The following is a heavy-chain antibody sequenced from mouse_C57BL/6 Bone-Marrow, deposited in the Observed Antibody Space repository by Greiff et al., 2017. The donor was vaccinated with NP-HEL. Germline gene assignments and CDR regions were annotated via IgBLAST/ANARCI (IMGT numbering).Heavy chain of an antibody. CDR3: ARTDYYGSLYFDY. Sequence: VQLQQSGPGLVQPSQSLSITCTVSGFSLTSYGVHWVRQSPGKGLEWLGVIWCGGSTYDNAAFISRLSISKDNSKSQVFFKMNSLQADDTAIYYCARTDYYGSLYFDYWGQGTTLTVSS. J-gene: IGHJ2*01. V-gene: IGHV2-2*01. CDR1: GFSLTSYG. CDR2: IWCGGST. D-gene: IGHD1-1*01.